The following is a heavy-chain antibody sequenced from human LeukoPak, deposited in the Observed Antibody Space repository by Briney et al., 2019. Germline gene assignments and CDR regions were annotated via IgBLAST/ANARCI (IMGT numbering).Heavy chain of an antibody. CDR3: ARDRMVRGAIDYYYMDV. Sequence: KPGGSLRLSCAASGFTFSSYSMNWVRQAPGKGLEWVSSISSSSSYIYYADSVKGRFTISRDNAKNSLYLQMNSLRAEDTAVYYCARDRMVRGAIDYYYMDVWGKGTTVTVSS. V-gene: IGHV3-21*01. CDR1: GFTFSSYS. D-gene: IGHD3-10*01. CDR2: ISSSSSYI. J-gene: IGHJ6*03.